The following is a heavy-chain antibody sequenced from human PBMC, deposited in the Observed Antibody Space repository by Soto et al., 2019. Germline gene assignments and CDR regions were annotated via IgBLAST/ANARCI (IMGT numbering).Heavy chain of an antibody. D-gene: IGHD4-17*01. CDR3: ARAAYGEYWFDP. V-gene: IGHV3-74*01. CDR2: INGDGRTT. Sequence: EVQLVESGGGVVPPGGSLRLSCAASGFTFSAYWMHWVRQAPGKGLMWVSRINGDGRTTSYADSVKGRFTISRENAKNTLYLQMNSLRAEDTAVYYCARAAYGEYWFDPWGQVTLVTVSS. CDR1: GFTFSAYW. J-gene: IGHJ5*02.